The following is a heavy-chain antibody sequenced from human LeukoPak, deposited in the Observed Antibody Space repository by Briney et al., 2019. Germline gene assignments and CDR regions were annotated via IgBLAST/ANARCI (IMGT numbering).Heavy chain of an antibody. J-gene: IGHJ5*02. Sequence: GGSLRLSCAVSGFTFRSYGMNWVRQAPGKGLEWVSYISTGSTTISYADSVKGRFTISRDNAKNSLYLQMNSLRAEDTAVYYCARDWGIFGSNWFDPWGQGTLVTVSS. CDR2: ISTGSTTI. CDR3: ARDWGIFGSNWFDP. V-gene: IGHV3-48*01. D-gene: IGHD3-16*01. CDR1: GFTFRSYG.